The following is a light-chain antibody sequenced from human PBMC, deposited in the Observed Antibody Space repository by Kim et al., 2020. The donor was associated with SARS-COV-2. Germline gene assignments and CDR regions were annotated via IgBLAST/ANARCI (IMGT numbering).Light chain of an antibody. Sequence: DIQLTQSPSSLSASVGDRVTITCRASQDISSYLAWYQQKPGKVPKFLIYAASTLQGGVPSRFSGSGSGTDFTLTISSLQPEDFATYYCQQYNSYPLTFGGGTKVDIK. CDR3: QQYNSYPLT. CDR1: QDISSY. CDR2: AAS. J-gene: IGKJ4*02. V-gene: IGKV1-16*01.